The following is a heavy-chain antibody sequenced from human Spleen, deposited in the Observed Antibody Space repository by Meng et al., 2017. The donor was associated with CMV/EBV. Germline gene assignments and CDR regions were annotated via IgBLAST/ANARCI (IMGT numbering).Heavy chain of an antibody. D-gene: IGHD3-3*01. V-gene: IGHV3-21*01. Sequence: GESLKISCAASGFTFDDYAMHWVRQAPGKGLEWVSSISSSRSYIYYADSVKGRFTISRDNAKNSLYLQMNSLRAEDTAVYYCARGQYDFWNGHSPTAKWFDPWGQGTLVTVSS. J-gene: IGHJ5*02. CDR1: GFTFDDYA. CDR3: ARGQYDFWNGHSPTAKWFDP. CDR2: ISSSRSYI.